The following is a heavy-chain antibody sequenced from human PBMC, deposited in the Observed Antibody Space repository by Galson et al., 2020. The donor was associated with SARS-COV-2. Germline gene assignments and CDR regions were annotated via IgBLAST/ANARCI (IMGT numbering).Heavy chain of an antibody. CDR2: IHYSGNS. J-gene: IGHJ4*02. CDR1: GGSISSGGYY. Sequence: SETLSLTCTVSGGSISSGGYYWSWIRQHPGKGLEWIGYIHYSGNSYYNPSLKSRVTVSVDTSRNQFSLKLGSVTAADTAVYYCARSRISMIQGVEYWGQGTLVTVSP. V-gene: IGHV4-31*03. CDR3: ARSRISMIQGVEY. D-gene: IGHD3-10*01.